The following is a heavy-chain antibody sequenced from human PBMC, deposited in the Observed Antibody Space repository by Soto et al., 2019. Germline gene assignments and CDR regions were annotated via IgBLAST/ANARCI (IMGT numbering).Heavy chain of an antibody. CDR3: ARASGDSGYDPTYYYYYYMDV. V-gene: IGHV4-59*01. CDR2: IYYSGST. D-gene: IGHD5-12*01. Sequence: SETLSLTCTVSGGSISSYSWSWIRQPPGKGLEWIGYIYYSGSTNYNPSLKSRVTISVDTTKNQFSLKLSSVTAADTAVYYCARASGDSGYDPTYYYYYYMDVWGKGTTVTVSS. J-gene: IGHJ6*03. CDR1: GGSISSYS.